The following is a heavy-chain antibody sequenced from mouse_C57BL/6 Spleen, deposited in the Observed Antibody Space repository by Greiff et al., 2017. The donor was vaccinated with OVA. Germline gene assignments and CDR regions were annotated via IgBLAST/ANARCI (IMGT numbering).Heavy chain of an antibody. CDR2: INPSSGYT. V-gene: IGHV1-4*01. J-gene: IGHJ2*01. Sequence: VQLVESGAELARPGASVKMSCKASGYTFTSYTMHWVKQRPGQGLEWIGYINPSSGYTKYNQKFKDKATLTADKSSSTAYMQLSSLTSEDSAVYYCAREGGYYDFDYWGQGTTLTVSS. CDR3: AREGGYYDFDY. D-gene: IGHD2-3*01. CDR1: GYTFTSYT.